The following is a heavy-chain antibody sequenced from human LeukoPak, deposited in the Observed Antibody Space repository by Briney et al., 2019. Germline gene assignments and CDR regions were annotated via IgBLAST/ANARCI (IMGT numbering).Heavy chain of an antibody. CDR3: ARTHPYYYGSSGFLFLDY. V-gene: IGHV1-69*01. Sequence: SVKASCKASGGTFSSYAISWVRQAPGQGLEWMGGIIPIFGTANYAQKFQGRVTITADESTSTAYMELSSLRSEDTAVYYCARTHPYYYGSSGFLFLDYWGQGTLVTVSS. J-gene: IGHJ4*02. CDR2: IIPIFGTA. CDR1: GGTFSSYA. D-gene: IGHD3-22*01.